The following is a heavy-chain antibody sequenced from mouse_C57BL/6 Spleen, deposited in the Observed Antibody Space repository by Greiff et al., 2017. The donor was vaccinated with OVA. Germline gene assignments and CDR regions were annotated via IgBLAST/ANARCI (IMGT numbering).Heavy chain of an antibody. CDR1: GYAFSSSW. V-gene: IGHV1-82*01. J-gene: IGHJ3*01. CDR3: AREGNYDYDESLFAY. Sequence: QVQLQQSGPELVKPGASVKISCKASGYAFSSSWMNWVKQRPGKGLEWIGRIYPGDGDTNYNGKFKGKATLTADKSSSTAYMQLSSLTSEDSAVYFCAREGNYDYDESLFAYWGQGTLVTVSA. D-gene: IGHD2-4*01. CDR2: IYPGDGDT.